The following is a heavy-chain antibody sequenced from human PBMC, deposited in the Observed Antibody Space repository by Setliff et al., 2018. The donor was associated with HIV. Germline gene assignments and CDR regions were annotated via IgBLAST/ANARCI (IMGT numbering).Heavy chain of an antibody. V-gene: IGHV3-23*01. CDR2: IHASGDTT. CDR1: GFTFSNYA. CDR3: ARHGVATGTPPYYNFYGMDV. J-gene: IGHJ6*02. Sequence: GGSLRLSCAASGFTFSNYALSWVRQAPGKGLEWVSAIHASGDTTFYADSVKGRFTISRDNSKNTLYLQMNSLRSLTSDDTAVYYCARHGVATGTPPYYNFYGMDVWGQGTTVTVSS. D-gene: IGHD2-21*02.